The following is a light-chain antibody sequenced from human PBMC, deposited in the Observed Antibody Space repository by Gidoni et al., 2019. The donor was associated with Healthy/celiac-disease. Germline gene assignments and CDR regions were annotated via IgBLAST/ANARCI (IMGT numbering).Light chain of an antibody. CDR2: DAS. CDR3: QQYDNRPPT. V-gene: IGKV1-33*01. CDR1: QAISNY. J-gene: IGKJ4*01. Sequence: IQTTQPPSSLSASAGDRVTITCQASQAISNYLNWYQQKPGKAPKLLIYDASNLETGVPSRFSGSGSGTDFTFTISSLQPEDIATYYCQQYDNRPPTFGGGTKVEIK.